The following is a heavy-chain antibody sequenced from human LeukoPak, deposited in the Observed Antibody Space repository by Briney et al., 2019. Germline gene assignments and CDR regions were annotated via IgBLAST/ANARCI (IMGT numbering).Heavy chain of an antibody. CDR2: IYTSGST. D-gene: IGHD5-18*01. CDR1: GYSISSGYY. Sequence: SETLSLTCTVSGYSISSGYYWSWIRQPAGKGLEWIGRIYTSGSTNYNPSLKSRVTISVDTSKNQFSLKLSSVTAADTAVYYCARGEYNYGGHNWFDPWGQGILVTVSS. J-gene: IGHJ5*02. CDR3: ARGEYNYGGHNWFDP. V-gene: IGHV4-61*02.